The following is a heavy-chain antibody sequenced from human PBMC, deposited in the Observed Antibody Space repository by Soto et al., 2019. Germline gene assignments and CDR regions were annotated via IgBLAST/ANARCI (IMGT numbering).Heavy chain of an antibody. CDR2: ISHSGST. J-gene: IGHJ3*02. CDR1: GGSFSGFY. D-gene: IGHD2-2*01. Sequence: PSETRSLTCAVYGGSFSGFYWSWIRQPPGKGLEWIGEISHSGSTKYSPSLKIRSSISADTTKSQFSLNRSSVTAADTAVYYCATVALRVDCSSTPCSGESSAIWRQGTMVTISS. CDR3: ATVALRVDCSSTPCSGESSAI. V-gene: IGHV4-34*01.